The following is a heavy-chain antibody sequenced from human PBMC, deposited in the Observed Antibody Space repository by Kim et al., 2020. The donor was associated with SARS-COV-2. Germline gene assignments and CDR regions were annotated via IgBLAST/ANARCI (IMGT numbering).Heavy chain of an antibody. V-gene: IGHV3-7*01. CDR1: GFTFSSYW. D-gene: IGHD6-13*01. Sequence: GGSLRLSCAASGFTFSSYWMTWVRQAPGKGLEWVANIKQDGSQKYYVDSVKGRFTISRDNAKNSLYLQMNSLRAEDTAVYYCARDGDRYRRWKDAFDIWGQGTTVTVSS. CDR2: IKQDGSQK. J-gene: IGHJ3*02. CDR3: ARDGDRYRRWKDAFDI.